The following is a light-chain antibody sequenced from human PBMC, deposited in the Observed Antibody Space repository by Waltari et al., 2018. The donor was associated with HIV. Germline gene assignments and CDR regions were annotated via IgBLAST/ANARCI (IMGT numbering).Light chain of an antibody. J-gene: IGLJ1*01. CDR2: EDT. CDR3: QSSDTNGSIV. Sequence: SYELTQPPSVSVSPGQTARITCSGDALPIQNTYWYQQKPGQAPVLVIFEDTERPSGIPERFSGSTSGTTVTLIISKVQAEDEADYFCQSSDTNGSIVFGAGTKVTVL. CDR1: ALPIQN. V-gene: IGLV3-25*03.